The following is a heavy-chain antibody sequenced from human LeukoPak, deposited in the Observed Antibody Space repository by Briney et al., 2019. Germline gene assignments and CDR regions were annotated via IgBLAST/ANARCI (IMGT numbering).Heavy chain of an antibody. CDR3: ARHVGYCSGGSCWWFDP. Sequence: SETLSLTCIVSGGSISSYYWSWIRQPPGKGLEWIGYIYYSGSTNYNPSLKSRVTISVDTSKNQFSLKLSSVTAADTAVYYCARHVGYCSGGSCWWFDPWGQGTLVTVSS. CDR1: GGSISSYY. D-gene: IGHD2-15*01. CDR2: IYYSGST. J-gene: IGHJ5*02. V-gene: IGHV4-59*08.